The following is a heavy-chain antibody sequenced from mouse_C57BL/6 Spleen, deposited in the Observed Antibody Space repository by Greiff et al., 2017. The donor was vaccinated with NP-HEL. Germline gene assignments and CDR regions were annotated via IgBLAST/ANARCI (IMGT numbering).Heavy chain of an antibody. V-gene: IGHV1-54*01. CDR1: GYAFTNYL. J-gene: IGHJ2*01. Sequence: VQLQQSGAELVRPGTSVKVSCKASGYAFTNYLIEWVKQRPGQGLEWIGVINPGSGGTNYNEKFKGKATLTADKSSSTAYMQLSSLTSEDSAVYVCARATVVATKDYWGQGTTLTVSS. D-gene: IGHD1-1*01. CDR3: ARATVVATKDY. CDR2: INPGSGGT.